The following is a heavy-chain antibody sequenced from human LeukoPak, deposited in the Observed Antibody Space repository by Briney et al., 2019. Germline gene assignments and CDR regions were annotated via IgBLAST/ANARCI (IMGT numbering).Heavy chain of an antibody. V-gene: IGHV4-4*02. CDR1: SGSLNNKW. Sequence: SETLSLTCTVSSGSLNNKWWSWVRQPPGKGLEWIGESDHIGRTKYIPSLKSRVTISVDRSENQFSLMMTSVTAEDTAIYYCARGDWWSFELWGQGTLVTVSS. D-gene: IGHD2-8*02. CDR3: ARGDWWSFEL. J-gene: IGHJ4*02. CDR2: SDHIGRT.